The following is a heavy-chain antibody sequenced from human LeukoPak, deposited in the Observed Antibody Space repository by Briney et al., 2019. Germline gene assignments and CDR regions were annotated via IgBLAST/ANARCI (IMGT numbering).Heavy chain of an antibody. CDR2: INAYSRNT. V-gene: IGHV1-18*01. CDR3: ARDLTHRRNYDNSGYQIVPAF. D-gene: IGHD3-22*01. Sequence: GASVKVSCKASGYTFTSYGISWVRQAPGQGLEWMGWINAYSRNTHYAQKLQARITNTTDTSMSTEYMELRSLRSDDTAVYYCARDLTHRRNYDNSGYQIVPAFWGQGTLGTVSS. CDR1: GYTFTSYG. J-gene: IGHJ4*02.